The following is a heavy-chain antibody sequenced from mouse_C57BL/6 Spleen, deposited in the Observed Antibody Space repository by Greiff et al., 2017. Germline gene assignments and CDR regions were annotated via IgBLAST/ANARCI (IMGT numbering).Heavy chain of an antibody. J-gene: IGHJ1*03. CDR2: IHPNSGST. V-gene: IGHV1-64*01. CDR3: ARSGSLRDWYFDV. CDR1: GYTFTSYW. D-gene: IGHD1-1*01. Sequence: QVQLQQPGAELVKPGASVKLSCKASGYTFTSYWMHWVKQRPEQGLEWIGMIHPNSGSTNYNEKFKSKATLTVDKSSSTAYMQLSSLTSEDSAVYYCARSGSLRDWYFDVWGTGTTVTVSS.